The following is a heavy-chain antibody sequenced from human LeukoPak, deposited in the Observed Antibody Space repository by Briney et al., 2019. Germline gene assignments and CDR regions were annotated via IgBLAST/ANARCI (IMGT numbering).Heavy chain of an antibody. Sequence: SGGSLRLSCTASGFTFSSYEMIWVRQAPGKGLEWLSYISDSGNTIYYADSVKGRFTVSRDNAKSSLFLQMNSLRVEDTAVYYCARVTSSCWGQGTLVTVSS. CDR2: ISDSGNTI. CDR3: ARVTSSC. V-gene: IGHV3-48*03. CDR1: GFTFSSYE. D-gene: IGHD2-15*01. J-gene: IGHJ1*01.